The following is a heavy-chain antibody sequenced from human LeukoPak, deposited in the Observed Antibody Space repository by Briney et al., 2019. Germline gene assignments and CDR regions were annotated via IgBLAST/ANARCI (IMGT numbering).Heavy chain of an antibody. D-gene: IGHD3-9*01. CDR3: ARADYDILTGYANYFDY. CDR1: GGSISSGGYY. J-gene: IGHJ4*02. Sequence: PSETLSLTCTVSGGSISSGGYYWSWIRQHPGKGLEWIGYIYYSGSTYYNPSLKSRVTISVDTSKNQFSLKLSSVTAADTAVYYCARADYDILTGYANYFDYWGQGTLVTVSS. CDR2: IYYSGST. V-gene: IGHV4-31*03.